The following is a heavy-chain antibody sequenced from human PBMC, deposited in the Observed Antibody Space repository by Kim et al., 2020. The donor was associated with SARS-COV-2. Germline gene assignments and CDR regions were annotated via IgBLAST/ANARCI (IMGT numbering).Heavy chain of an antibody. V-gene: IGHV4-34*01. Sequence: SETLSLTCAVYGGSFSGYYWSWIRQPPGKGLEWIGEINHSGSTNYNPSLKSRVTISVDTSKNQFSLKLSSVTAADTAVYYCARGARRRLLWFGEKVGYFDYWGQGTLVTVSS. J-gene: IGHJ4*02. CDR1: GGSFSGYY. CDR3: ARGARRRLLWFGEKVGYFDY. D-gene: IGHD3-10*01. CDR2: INHSGST.